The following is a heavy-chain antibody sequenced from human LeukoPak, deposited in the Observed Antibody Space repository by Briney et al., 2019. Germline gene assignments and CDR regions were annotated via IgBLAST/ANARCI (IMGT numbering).Heavy chain of an antibody. D-gene: IGHD2-2*01. CDR1: DFTFTDFIFSTYA. CDR2: ISHDGSNQ. V-gene: IGHV3-30*01. CDR3: ARDHSDSAVVAAVLDYYHYSFMDV. Sequence: PGGSLRLSCAPSDFTFTDFIFSTYALHWVRQAPGKGLEWVAVISHDGSNQHYAASVKGRFSISRDNSDSTLYLQMNNLRAEDTAIYYCARDHSDSAVVAAVLDYYHYSFMDVWGKGTTVTVSS. J-gene: IGHJ6*03.